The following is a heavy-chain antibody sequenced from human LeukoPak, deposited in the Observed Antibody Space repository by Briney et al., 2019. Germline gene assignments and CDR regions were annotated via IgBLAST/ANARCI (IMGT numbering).Heavy chain of an antibody. J-gene: IGHJ6*03. V-gene: IGHV4-59*01. CDR2: IYYSGST. CDR1: GGSISSYY. Sequence: PSETLSLTCTVSGGSISSYYWSWIRQPPGKGLEWIGYIYYSGSTNYNPSLKSRDTISVDTSKNQFSLKLSSVTAADTAVYYCARVPFTPHYYYYYMDVWGKGTTVTVSS. CDR3: ARVPFTPHYYYYYMDV.